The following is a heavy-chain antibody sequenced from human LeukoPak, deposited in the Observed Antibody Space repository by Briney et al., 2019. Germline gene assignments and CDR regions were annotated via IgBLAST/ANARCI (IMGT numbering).Heavy chain of an antibody. J-gene: IGHJ5*01. CDR2: IYYSGST. Sequence: SETLSLTCTVSGDSFRSYYWSWIRQPPGKGLEWIGYIYYSGSTNYNPSLRSRVTISVDTSKNQFSLKLNSVTAADTAVYYCARGRNLEWFDYWGQGTLVTVSS. CDR3: ARGRNLEWFDY. D-gene: IGHD3-3*01. CDR1: GDSFRSYY. V-gene: IGHV4-59*01.